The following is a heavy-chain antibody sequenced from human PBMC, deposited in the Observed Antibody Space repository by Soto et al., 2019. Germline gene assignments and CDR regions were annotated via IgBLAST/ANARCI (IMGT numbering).Heavy chain of an antibody. CDR3: AKEEGGSFRYFDY. J-gene: IGHJ4*02. D-gene: IGHD1-26*01. CDR2: ISGSGGST. V-gene: IGHV3-23*01. CDR1: GFTFSSYA. Sequence: GGSLRLSCAASGFTFSSYAMSWVRQAPGKGLEWVSAISGSGGSTYYADSVKGRFTIYRDNYKNTLYLQMNSLRAEDTAVYYCAKEEGGSFRYFDYWGQGTMVTVSS.